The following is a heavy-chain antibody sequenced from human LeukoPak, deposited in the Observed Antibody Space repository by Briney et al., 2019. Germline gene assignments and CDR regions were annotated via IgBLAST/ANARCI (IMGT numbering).Heavy chain of an antibody. CDR2: ISYDGSNK. D-gene: IGHD1-26*01. V-gene: IGHV3-30*18. CDR1: GFTFSSYG. J-gene: IGHJ4*02. Sequence: GRSLRLSCAASGFTFSSYGMHWVRQAPGKGLEWVAVISYDGSNKYYADSVKGRFTISRDNSKNTLCLQMNSLRAEDTAVYYCAKRIVGPYFYYFDYWGQGTLVTVSS. CDR3: AKRIVGPYFYYFDY.